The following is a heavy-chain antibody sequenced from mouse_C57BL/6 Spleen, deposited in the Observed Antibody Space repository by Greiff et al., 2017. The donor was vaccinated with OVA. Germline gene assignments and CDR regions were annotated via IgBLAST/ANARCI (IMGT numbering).Heavy chain of an antibody. CDR2: IWSGGST. V-gene: IGHV2-2*01. D-gene: IGHD1-1*01. CDR1: GFSLTSYG. J-gene: IGHJ4*01. CDR3: ARKQKYYGSSYSMDY. Sequence: VKLVESGPGLVQPSQSLSITCTVSGFSLTSYGVHWVRQSPGKGLEWLGVIWSGGSTDYNAAFISRLSISKDNSKSQVFFKMNSLQADDTAIYYCARKQKYYGSSYSMDYWGQGTSVTVSS.